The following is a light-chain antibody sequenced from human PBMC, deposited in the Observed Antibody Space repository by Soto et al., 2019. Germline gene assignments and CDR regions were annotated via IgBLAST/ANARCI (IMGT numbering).Light chain of an antibody. CDR2: AAS. Sequence: DLQMTQSPSSLSASFGDSVTSXXRASQGISNYLAWYQQKPGTVPQIXIYAASTLQSWGPSRFSGSGAGTDFTLTISSLQPEDVATYLCQKYSRAPCTFGPGTKVEIK. CDR1: QGISNY. CDR3: QKYSRAPCT. J-gene: IGKJ3*01. V-gene: IGKV1-27*01.